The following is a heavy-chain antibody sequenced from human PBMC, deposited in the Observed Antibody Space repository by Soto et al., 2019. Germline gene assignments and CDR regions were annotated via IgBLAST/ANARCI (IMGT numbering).Heavy chain of an antibody. J-gene: IGHJ4*02. Sequence: GSLRLSCAASGFTFDDYTMHWVRQAPGKGLEWVSLISWDGGSTYYADSVKGRFTISRDNSKNSLYLQMNSLRTEDTALYYCAKEAKGDILTGYYYAFDYWGQGTLVTVSS. CDR2: ISWDGGST. D-gene: IGHD3-9*01. V-gene: IGHV3-43*01. CDR1: GFTFDDYT. CDR3: AKEAKGDILTGYYYAFDY.